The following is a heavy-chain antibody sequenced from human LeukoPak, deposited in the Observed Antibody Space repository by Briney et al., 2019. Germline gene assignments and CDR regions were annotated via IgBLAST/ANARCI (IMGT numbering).Heavy chain of an antibody. D-gene: IGHD3-10*01. J-gene: IGHJ4*02. CDR1: GFTFSSYS. Sequence: GGSLRLSCAASGFTFSSYSMNWVRQAPGKGLEWVSSISSSSSYIYYADSVKGRFTISRDNAKNSLYLQMNSLRAEDTAVYYCARAPLWFGEFHWGQGTLVTVSX. CDR3: ARAPLWFGEFH. V-gene: IGHV3-21*01. CDR2: ISSSSSYI.